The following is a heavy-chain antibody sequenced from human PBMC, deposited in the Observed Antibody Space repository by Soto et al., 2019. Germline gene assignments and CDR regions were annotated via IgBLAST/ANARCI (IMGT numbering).Heavy chain of an antibody. V-gene: IGHV1-46*03. CDR3: ARDRCSSTSYCNYYYGIYS. CDR2: INPSGGST. Sequence: ASVKVSCKASGYTFTSYYMHWVRQAPGQGLEWMGIINPSGGSTSYAQKFQGRVTMTRDTSTSTVYMELSSLRSEDTAVFYCARDRCSSTSYCNYYYGIYSWGLQTTFTDPS. D-gene: IGHD2-2*01. CDR1: GYTFTSYY. J-gene: IGHJ6*02.